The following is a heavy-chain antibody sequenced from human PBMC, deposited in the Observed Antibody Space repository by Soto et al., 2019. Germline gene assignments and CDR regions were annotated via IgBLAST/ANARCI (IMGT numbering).Heavy chain of an antibody. CDR2: INAGNGNT. CDR1: GYTFTSYA. V-gene: IGHV1-3*01. CDR3: ARVGYYYGSGSYYKGAFDI. J-gene: IGHJ3*02. D-gene: IGHD3-10*01. Sequence: QVQLVQSGAEVKKPGASVKVSCKASGYTFTSYAMHWVRQAPGQRLEWMGWINAGNGNTKYSQKFQGRVTITRDTSASTAYMELSSLRSEDTAVYYCARVGYYYGSGSYYKGAFDIWGQGTMVTVSS.